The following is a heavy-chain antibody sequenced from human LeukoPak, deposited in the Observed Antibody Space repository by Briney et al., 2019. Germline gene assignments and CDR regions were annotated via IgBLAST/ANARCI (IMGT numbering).Heavy chain of an antibody. Sequence: GSVKVSCKASGYTFTSYDINWVRQAPGQGLEWMGFKNPNSGRTGFAQQFQGRFTMPTDTSISTAYLELSSLTSEDPAVYYCARGPVSSHGMDVWGQGTTVTVSS. CDR2: KNPNSGRT. CDR1: GYTFTSYD. V-gene: IGHV1-8*01. J-gene: IGHJ6*02. CDR3: ARGPVSSHGMDV.